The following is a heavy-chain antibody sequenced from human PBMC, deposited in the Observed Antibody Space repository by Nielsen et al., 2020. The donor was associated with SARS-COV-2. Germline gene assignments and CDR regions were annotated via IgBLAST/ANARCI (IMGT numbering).Heavy chain of an antibody. CDR3: ARLTTVTTFGLIDI. CDR2: ISSSSSYI. J-gene: IGHJ3*02. V-gene: IGHV3-21*01. Sequence: GESLKISCAASGFTFSNACMNWVRQAPGKGLEWVSSISSSSSYIYYADSVKGRFTISRDNAKNSLYLQMNSLRAEDTAVYYCARLTTVTTFGLIDIWGQGTMVTVSS. CDR1: GFTFSNAC. D-gene: IGHD4-17*01.